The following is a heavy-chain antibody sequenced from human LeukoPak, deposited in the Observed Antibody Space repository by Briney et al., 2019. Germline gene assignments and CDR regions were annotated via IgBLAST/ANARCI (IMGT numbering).Heavy chain of an antibody. V-gene: IGHV4-34*01. J-gene: IGHJ4*02. Sequence: ASETLSLTCAVYGVSFSGYYWSWIRQPPGKGLEWIGEINHSGSTNYNPSLKSRVTISVDTSKNQFSLKLSSVTAADTAVYYCASRKANSSSSPFDYWGQGTLVTVSS. CDR3: ASRKANSSSSPFDY. CDR1: GVSFSGYY. D-gene: IGHD6-6*01. CDR2: INHSGST.